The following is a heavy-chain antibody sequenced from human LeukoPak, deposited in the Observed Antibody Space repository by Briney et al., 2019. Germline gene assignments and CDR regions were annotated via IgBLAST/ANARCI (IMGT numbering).Heavy chain of an antibody. Sequence: GASVKVSCKASGYTFTSYGISWVRQAPGQGLEWMGWISAYNGNTNYAQKLQGRVTMTTDTSTSTAYMELRSLRSDDTAVYYCARDLPGSEWELLRNTPNYFDYWGQGTLVTVSS. D-gene: IGHD1-26*01. CDR1: GYTFTSYG. CDR2: ISAYNGNT. CDR3: ARDLPGSEWELLRNTPNYFDY. V-gene: IGHV1-18*01. J-gene: IGHJ4*02.